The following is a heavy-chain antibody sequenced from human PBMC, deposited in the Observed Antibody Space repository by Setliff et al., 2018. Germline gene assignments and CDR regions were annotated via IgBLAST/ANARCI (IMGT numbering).Heavy chain of an antibody. Sequence: ASVKVSCKDSGYTFSTYGISWVRQAPGQGLEWMGWISAYNGNTNYAQRFQGRVTMTTDTSTSTAYMELSSLRSEDTAVYYCARDSFFGDDYYDSSGSSHAFDIWGQGTMVTVSS. V-gene: IGHV1-18*01. D-gene: IGHD3-22*01. CDR3: ARDSFFGDDYYDSSGSSHAFDI. CDR1: GYTFSTYG. J-gene: IGHJ3*02. CDR2: ISAYNGNT.